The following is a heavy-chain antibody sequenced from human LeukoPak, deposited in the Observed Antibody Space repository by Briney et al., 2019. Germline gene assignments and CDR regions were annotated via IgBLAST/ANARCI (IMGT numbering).Heavy chain of an antibody. J-gene: IGHJ4*02. CDR1: GLTFSGSA. V-gene: IGHV3-73*01. Sequence: GGSLRLSCAASGLTFSGSALHWVRQASGKGLEWVGRIRSTANGYATAYAASVKGRFTISRDDSKNTAYLQMDSLKTEDTAVYYCTGNYYGSGSYADFDYWGQGTMVTVSS. CDR2: IRSTANGYAT. D-gene: IGHD3-10*01. CDR3: TGNYYGSGSYADFDY.